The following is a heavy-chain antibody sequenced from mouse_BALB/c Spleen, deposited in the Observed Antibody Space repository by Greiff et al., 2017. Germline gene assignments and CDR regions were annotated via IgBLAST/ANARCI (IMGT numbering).Heavy chain of an antibody. CDR1: GFTFSDYY. J-gene: IGHJ2*01. CDR3: ARDPFDY. CDR2: ISDGGSYT. V-gene: IGHV5-4*02. Sequence: DVQLVESGGGLVKPGGSLKLSCAASGFTFSDYYMYWVRQTPEKRLEWVATISDGGSYTYYPDSVKGRFTISRDNAKNNLYLQMSSLKSEDTAMYYCARDPFDYWGQGTTLTVSS.